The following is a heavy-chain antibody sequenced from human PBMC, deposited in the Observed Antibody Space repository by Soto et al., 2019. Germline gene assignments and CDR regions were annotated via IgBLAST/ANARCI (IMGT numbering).Heavy chain of an antibody. CDR2: ISGSGGST. CDR1: GFTXSSYA. D-gene: IGHD3-3*01. V-gene: IGHV3-23*01. CDR3: AKDGYDFWSGYYTEVADY. Sequence: SLRLSCAASGFTXSSYAMSWVRQAPGKGHEWVSAISGSGGSTYYADSVKGRFTISRDNSKNTLYLQMNSLRAEDTAVYYCAKDGYDFWSGYYTEVADYWGQGTLVTVSS. J-gene: IGHJ4*02.